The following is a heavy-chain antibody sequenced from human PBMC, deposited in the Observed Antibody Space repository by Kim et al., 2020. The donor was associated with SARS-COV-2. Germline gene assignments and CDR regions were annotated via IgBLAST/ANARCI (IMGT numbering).Heavy chain of an antibody. CDR2: IIPILGIA. CDR1: GGTFSSYA. J-gene: IGHJ4*02. Sequence: SVKVSCKASGGTFSSYAISWVRQAPGQGLEWMGRIIPILGIANYAQKFQGRVTITADKSTSTAYMELSSLRSEDTAVYYCATDLWFGEEGGELTPFEYWGQGTLVTVSS. V-gene: IGHV1-69*04. CDR3: ATDLWFGEEGGELTPFEY. D-gene: IGHD3-10*01.